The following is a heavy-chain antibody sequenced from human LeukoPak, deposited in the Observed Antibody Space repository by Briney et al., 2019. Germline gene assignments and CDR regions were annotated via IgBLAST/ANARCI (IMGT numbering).Heavy chain of an antibody. J-gene: IGHJ6*04. CDR1: GGSISSGGYY. Sequence: KPSETLSLTCTVSGGSISSGGYYWSWIRQHPGNGLEWIGHIYYSGSTYYNPSLKSRVTISVDTSKNQFSLKLSSVTAADTAVYYCARGGGSMVRGVIPRYGMDVWGKGTTVTVSS. CDR2: IYYSGST. V-gene: IGHV4-31*03. D-gene: IGHD3-10*01. CDR3: ARGGGSMVRGVIPRYGMDV.